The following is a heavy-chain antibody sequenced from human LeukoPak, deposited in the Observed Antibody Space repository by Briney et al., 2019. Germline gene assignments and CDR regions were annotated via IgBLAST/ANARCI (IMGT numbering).Heavy chain of an antibody. J-gene: IGHJ3*02. V-gene: IGHV3-74*01. CDR3: ARRYGGYWASDI. Sequence: GGPLRLSCAASGFTLSHHWMHWVRQAPGKGLVWVSRINSDGSSTSYADSVKGRFTISRDNAKNTLYLQMNSLRVEDTAVYYCARRYGGYWASDIWGQGTMVTVSS. CDR2: INSDGSST. D-gene: IGHD2-21*01. CDR1: GFTLSHHW.